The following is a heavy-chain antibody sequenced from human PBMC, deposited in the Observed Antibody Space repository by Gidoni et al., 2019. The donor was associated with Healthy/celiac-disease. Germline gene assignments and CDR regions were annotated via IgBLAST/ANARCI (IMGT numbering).Heavy chain of an antibody. D-gene: IGHD2-15*01. Sequence: STYYNPSLKSRVTISVDTSKNQFSLKLSSVTAADTAVYYCARDEYCSGGSCYSGAFDIWGQGTMVTVSS. V-gene: IGHV4-31*02. CDR2: ST. CDR3: ARDEYCSGGSCYSGAFDI. J-gene: IGHJ3*02.